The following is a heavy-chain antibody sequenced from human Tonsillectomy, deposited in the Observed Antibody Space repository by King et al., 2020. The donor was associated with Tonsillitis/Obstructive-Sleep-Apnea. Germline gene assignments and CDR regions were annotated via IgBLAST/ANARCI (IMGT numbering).Heavy chain of an antibody. V-gene: IGHV4-34*01. D-gene: IGHD3-9*01. CDR3: ARAQIWDDWSWGGDDY. J-gene: IGHJ4*02. CDR2: INHSGST. CDR1: GVSFSGYY. Sequence: VQLQQWVAGLLKPSETLSLTCAVYGVSFSGYYWSWIRQPPGKGLEWIGEINHSGSTNYNPSLKSRVTISVDTSKNQFSLKLSSVTAADTAVYYCARAQIWDDWSWGGDDYWGQGTLVTVSS.